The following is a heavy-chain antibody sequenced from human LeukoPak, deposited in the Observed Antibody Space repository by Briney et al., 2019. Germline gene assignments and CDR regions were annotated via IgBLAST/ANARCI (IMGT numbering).Heavy chain of an antibody. CDR1: GYSFTSYW. CDR3: AGAGIAVAGNAEYFQH. D-gene: IGHD6-19*01. Sequence: GESLRISCKGSGYSFTSYWISWVRQMPGKGLEWMGRIDPSDSYTNYSPSFQGHVTISADKSISTAYLQWSSLRASDTAMYYCAGAGIAVAGNAEYFQHWGQGTLVTVSS. CDR2: IDPSDSYT. V-gene: IGHV5-10-1*01. J-gene: IGHJ1*01.